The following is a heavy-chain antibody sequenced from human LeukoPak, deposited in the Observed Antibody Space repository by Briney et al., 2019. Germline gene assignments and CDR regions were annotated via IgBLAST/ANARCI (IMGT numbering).Heavy chain of an antibody. D-gene: IGHD2-2*01. CDR1: GGSIASYY. V-gene: IGHV4-59*08. CDR3: TTSPSLYRFDY. Sequence: PSETLSLTCTVSGGSIASYYWSWIRQPPGKGLEWIGHMSYSGSTNYNPSLKGRVTISVDTSKNQFSLNLSSVTAADTAFYYCTTSPSLYRFDYWGQGTLVTVSS. J-gene: IGHJ4*02. CDR2: MSYSGST.